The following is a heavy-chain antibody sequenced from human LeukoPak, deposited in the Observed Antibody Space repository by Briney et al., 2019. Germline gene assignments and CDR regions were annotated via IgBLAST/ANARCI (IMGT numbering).Heavy chain of an antibody. CDR3: AKDGYSTHNWFDP. Sequence: PGGSLRLSCAASGFTFSSYGMHWVRQAPGKGLEWVAIISYDGSNKYYADSVKGRFTISRDNSKDTLYLQMNSLRTEDTAVYYCAKDGYSTHNWFDPWGQGTLVTVSS. CDR2: ISYDGSNK. CDR1: GFTFSSYG. D-gene: IGHD5-12*01. J-gene: IGHJ5*02. V-gene: IGHV3-30*18.